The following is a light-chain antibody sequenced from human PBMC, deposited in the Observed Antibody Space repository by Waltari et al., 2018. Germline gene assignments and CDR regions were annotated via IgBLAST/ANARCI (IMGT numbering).Light chain of an antibody. J-gene: IGLJ3*02. CDR2: EAT. Sequence: QSALTQPASVSGSPGQSITIPCTGTSRDVGGSDLVSGYQHHPGKAPKLIIYEATKRPSGVSDRFSASKSDNTASLTISGLQADDEANYYCCSYAGSSTYVLFGGGTRLTVL. CDR1: SRDVGGSDL. V-gene: IGLV2-23*01. CDR3: CSYAGSSTYVL.